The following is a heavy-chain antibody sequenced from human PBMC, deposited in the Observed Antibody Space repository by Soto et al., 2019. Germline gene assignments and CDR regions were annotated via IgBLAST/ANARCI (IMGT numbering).Heavy chain of an antibody. CDR1: GFTFSSYA. D-gene: IGHD3-10*01. CDR3: AKDWLAVRGEPPTD. V-gene: IGHV3-23*01. Sequence: EVQLLESGGGLVQPGGSLRLSCAASGFTFSSYAMSWVRQAPGKGLEWVSAISGSGGSTYYADSVKGRFTISRDNSKDTIYLQMNGLRAEDTAVYYCAKDWLAVRGEPPTDWGQGTLVTVSS. CDR2: ISGSGGST. J-gene: IGHJ4*02.